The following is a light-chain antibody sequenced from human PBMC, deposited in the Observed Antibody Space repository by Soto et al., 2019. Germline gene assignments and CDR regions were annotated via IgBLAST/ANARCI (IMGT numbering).Light chain of an antibody. J-gene: IGKJ4*01. CDR3: QQYGSLLT. CDR1: QSVSSSY. V-gene: IGKV3-20*01. CDR2: GAS. Sequence: IVMTQSPSTLSVVQRERATLSCRASQSVSSSYLAWYQHKPGQAPRLLIYGASSRATGIPDRFSGSGSGTEFTLTSSSLEPDDLAVYYCQQYGSLLTFGGGTKVDI.